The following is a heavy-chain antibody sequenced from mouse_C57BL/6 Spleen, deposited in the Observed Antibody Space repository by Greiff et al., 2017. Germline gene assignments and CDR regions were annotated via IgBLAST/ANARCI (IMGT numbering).Heavy chain of an antibody. CDR2: IYPGDGDT. CDR3: AREGDYYAYYYAVDY. D-gene: IGHD2-13*01. V-gene: IGHV1-82*01. J-gene: IGHJ4*01. Sequence: VKLQQSGPELVKPGASVKISCKASGYAFSSSWMNWVKQRPGKGLEWIGRIYPGDGDTNYNGKFKGQATLTADKSSSTAYMQLSSLKSEDSGVYFGAREGDYYAYYYAVDYWGQGTSVTVSS. CDR1: GYAFSSSW.